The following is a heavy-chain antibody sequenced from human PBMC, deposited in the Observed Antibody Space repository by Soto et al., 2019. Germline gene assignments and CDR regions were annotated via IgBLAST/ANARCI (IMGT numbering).Heavy chain of an antibody. CDR2: INHSGST. J-gene: IGHJ6*02. V-gene: IGHV4-34*01. CDR3: ARVTGRYYYGKDV. Sequence: SETLSLTCAVYGGSFSGYYWSWIRQPPGKGLEWIGEINHSGSTNYNPSLKSRVTISVDTSKNQFSLKLSSVTAADTAVYYCARVTGRYYYGKDVWGQGTTVTVSS. CDR1: GGSFSGYY.